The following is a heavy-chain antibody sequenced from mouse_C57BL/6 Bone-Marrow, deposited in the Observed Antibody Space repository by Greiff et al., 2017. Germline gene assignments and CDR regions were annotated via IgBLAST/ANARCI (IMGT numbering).Heavy chain of an antibody. V-gene: IGHV1-52*01. Sequence: QVQLQQPGAELVRPGSSVKLSCKASGYTFTSYWMHWVKQRPIQGLEWIGNIDPSDSETHYNQKFKDKATLTVDKSSSTAYMQLSSLTSEDSAVYYGARSHYYGSSGWYFDVWGTGTTVTVSS. D-gene: IGHD1-1*01. J-gene: IGHJ1*03. CDR3: ARSHYYGSSGWYFDV. CDR2: IDPSDSET. CDR1: GYTFTSYW.